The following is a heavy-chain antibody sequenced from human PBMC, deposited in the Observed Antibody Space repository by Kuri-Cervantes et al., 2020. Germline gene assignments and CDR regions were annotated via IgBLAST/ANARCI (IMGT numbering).Heavy chain of an antibody. CDR2: IYSGGST. Sequence: RGSLRLSCAASGFTFSSYDMHWVRQATGKGLEWVSAIYSGGSTYYADSVKGRFTISRDNSKNTLYLQMNSLRAEDTAVYYCARVWSRKTPIAAAGTTIYYYGMDVWGQGTTVTVSS. D-gene: IGHD6-13*01. CDR1: GFTFSSYD. CDR3: ARVWSRKTPIAAAGTTIYYYGMDV. V-gene: IGHV3-53*01. J-gene: IGHJ6*02.